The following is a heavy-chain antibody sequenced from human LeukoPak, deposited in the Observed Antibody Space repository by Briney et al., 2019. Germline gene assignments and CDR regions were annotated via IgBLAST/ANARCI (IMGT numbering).Heavy chain of an antibody. D-gene: IGHD2-21*01. Sequence: SGGSLRLSCSASGFTVSSNFLSWVRQPPGKGLEWVSDIYSGGSTYYADSVKGRFTISRDNAKNTLYLQMNSLRAEDTAVYYCTRGGGGSFPHYWGQGILVTVSS. CDR3: TRGGGGSFPHY. J-gene: IGHJ4*02. CDR1: GFTVSSNF. V-gene: IGHV3-53*01. CDR2: IYSGGST.